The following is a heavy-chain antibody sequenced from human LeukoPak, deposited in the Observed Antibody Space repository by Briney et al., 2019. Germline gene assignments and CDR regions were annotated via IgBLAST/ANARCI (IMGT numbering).Heavy chain of an antibody. CDR2: INQDGSDN. J-gene: IGHJ4*02. Sequence: PGESLRLSCAASKFTFSHYAMHWVRQAPGKGLEWVASINQDGSDNYYLDSVKGRFTISRDNAQNSLYLRMNSLRAEDTAVYYCARALGDSSGYYYQPTDYWGQGTLVTVSS. D-gene: IGHD3-22*01. CDR1: KFTFSHYA. CDR3: ARALGDSSGYYYQPTDY. V-gene: IGHV3-7*01.